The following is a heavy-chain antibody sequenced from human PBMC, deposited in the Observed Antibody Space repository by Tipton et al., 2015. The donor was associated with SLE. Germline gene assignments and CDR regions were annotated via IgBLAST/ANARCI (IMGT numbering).Heavy chain of an antibody. D-gene: IGHD6-19*01. CDR2: IYPGDSDI. CDR1: EYSFTSYW. V-gene: IGHV5-51*01. Sequence: VQLVQSGAEVKKPGESLKISCKGSEYSFTSYWIAWVRQMPGKGLEWMGIIYPGDSDIKYSPSFQGQVTFSADKSISTAYLQWSSLKASDTAMYYCARLDLRVAVAGDEDSDYYSMDVWGQGTTVTVSS. CDR3: ARLDLRVAVAGDEDSDYYSMDV. J-gene: IGHJ6*02.